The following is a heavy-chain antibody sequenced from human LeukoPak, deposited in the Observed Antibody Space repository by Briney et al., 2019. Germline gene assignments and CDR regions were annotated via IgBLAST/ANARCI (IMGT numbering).Heavy chain of an antibody. CDR1: GGSISSSSYY. Sequence: PSETLSLTCTVSGGSISSSSYYWGWIRQPPGKGLEWIGSIYYSGSTYYNPSLKSRVTISVDTSKNQFSLKLSSVTAADTAVYYCARAGLGLGGDAFDIWGQGTMVTVSS. D-gene: IGHD3/OR15-3a*01. V-gene: IGHV4-39*07. CDR3: ARAGLGLGGDAFDI. CDR2: IYYSGST. J-gene: IGHJ3*02.